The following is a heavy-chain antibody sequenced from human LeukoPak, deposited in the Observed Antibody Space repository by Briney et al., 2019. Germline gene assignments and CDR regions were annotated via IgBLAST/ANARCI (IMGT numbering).Heavy chain of an antibody. CDR3: AVGVATARDYYYYAMDV. V-gene: IGHV1-18*01. D-gene: IGHD1-26*01. J-gene: IGHJ6*02. Sequence: ASVKVSCKASGYTSTSYGISWVRQAPGQGLEWMGRINVNNGNTKYAQKFQGRVTMTTDTSTSTAFMEVRSLGSDDTAVYYCAVGVATARDYYYYAMDVWGQGTTVTVSS. CDR2: INVNNGNT. CDR1: GYTSTSYG.